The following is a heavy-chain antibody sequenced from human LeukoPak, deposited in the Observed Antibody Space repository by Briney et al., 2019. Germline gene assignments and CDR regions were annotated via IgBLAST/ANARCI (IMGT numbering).Heavy chain of an antibody. V-gene: IGHV3-21*01. CDR1: GXXXXSXX. D-gene: IGHD6-6*01. Sequence: GGSLRLSCAASGXXXXSXXXXXXXXAPXXXXXXXXSISSSSSYIYYADSVKGRFTISRDNAKNSLYLQMNSLRAEDTAVYYCARVYSSSSLGLRYWGQGTLVTVSS. CDR2: ISSSSSYI. CDR3: ARVYSSSSLGLRY. J-gene: IGHJ4*02.